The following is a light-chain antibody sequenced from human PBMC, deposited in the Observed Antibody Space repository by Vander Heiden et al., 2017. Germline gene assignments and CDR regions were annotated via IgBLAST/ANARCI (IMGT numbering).Light chain of an antibody. Sequence: DIQLTQSPSFLSASVGDRVTLTCRASQGISSYVAWYQQKPGKAPKLLIYAASTLQSGVPSRFSGSGSGTEFTLTISSLQPEDFATYYCQQLNSYPQTFGQGTRLDIK. CDR1: QGISSY. CDR2: AAS. V-gene: IGKV1-9*01. CDR3: QQLNSYPQT. J-gene: IGKJ5*01.